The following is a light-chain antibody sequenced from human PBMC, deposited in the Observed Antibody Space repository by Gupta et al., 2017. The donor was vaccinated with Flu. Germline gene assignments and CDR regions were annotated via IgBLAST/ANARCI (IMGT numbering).Light chain of an antibody. J-gene: IGKJ1*01. Sequence: GTMSLSPGERATLSCRASQSVGDNYIAWYQQKRGQAPRLLIYGAANRVTGIPERFSGSGSGTDFTLTISRLEPEDFAVYSCQQYGYSRGTFGQGTKIEI. CDR3: QQYGYSRGT. CDR2: GAA. CDR1: QSVGDNY. V-gene: IGKV3-20*01.